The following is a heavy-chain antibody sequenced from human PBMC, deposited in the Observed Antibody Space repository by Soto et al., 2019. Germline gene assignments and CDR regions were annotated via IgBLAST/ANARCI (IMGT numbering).Heavy chain of an antibody. CDR1: GYTFNSYG. D-gene: IGHD2-2*01. CDR2: ISAYNGNT. CDR3: ARPERYCSSTSCPGAFDI. V-gene: IGHV1-18*01. Sequence: ASVKVSCKASGYTFNSYGISWVRQAPGQGLEWMGWISAYNGNTNYAQKLQGRVTMTTDTSTSTAYMELRSLRSDDTAVYYCARPERYCSSTSCPGAFDIWGQGTMVTVS. J-gene: IGHJ3*02.